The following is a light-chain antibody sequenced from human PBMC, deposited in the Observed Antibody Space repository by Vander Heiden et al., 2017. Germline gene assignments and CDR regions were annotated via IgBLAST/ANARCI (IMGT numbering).Light chain of an antibody. V-gene: IGKV1D-8*02. CDR1: QGISSY. CDR2: AAS. CDR3: HQDYSFPST. J-gene: IGKJ1*01. Sequence: AIRMTQSPSLLAASTGDRVTISWRMSQGISSYFAWYPQKPGKAPELLIYAASSLQGAVPSRLSSRGSGGDFTLTIICQQSEDFATYYCHQDYSFPSTFGQGTKVEIK.